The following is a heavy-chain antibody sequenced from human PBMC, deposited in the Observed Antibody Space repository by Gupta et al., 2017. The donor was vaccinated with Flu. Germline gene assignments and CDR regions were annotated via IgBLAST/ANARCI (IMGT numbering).Heavy chain of an antibody. D-gene: IGHD4-17*01. J-gene: IGHJ4*02. CDR1: GYTFTSYG. CDR3: ARSFRFRQDYGDYNGGWYFDY. CDR2: ISAYNGNT. Sequence: QVQLVQSGAEVKKPGASVKVSCKAYGYTFTSYGISWVRQAPGQGLEWMGWISAYNGNTNYAQKLQGRVTMTTDTSTSTAYMELRSLRSDDTAVYYCARSFRFRQDYGDYNGGWYFDYWGQGTLVTVSS. V-gene: IGHV1-18*01.